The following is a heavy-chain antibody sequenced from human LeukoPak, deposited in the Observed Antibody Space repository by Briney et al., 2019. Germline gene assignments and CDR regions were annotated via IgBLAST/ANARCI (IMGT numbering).Heavy chain of an antibody. CDR2: IHNAGST. D-gene: IGHD3-22*01. Sequence: SETLSLTCTVSGDSISSSTYYWGWIRQPPGKGLEWIGSIHNAGSTYYNPSLKSRVSISVDTSKAHFSLKLRSATAADTAVYYCAWKYYFDSSGYFYVDSWGQGTLVTVSS. V-gene: IGHV4-39*02. CDR1: GDSISSSTYY. CDR3: AWKYYFDSSGYFYVDS. J-gene: IGHJ4*02.